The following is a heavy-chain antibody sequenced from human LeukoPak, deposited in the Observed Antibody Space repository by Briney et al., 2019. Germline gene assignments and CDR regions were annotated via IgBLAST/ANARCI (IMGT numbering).Heavy chain of an antibody. CDR2: IYHSGST. Sequence: PSETLSLTCTVSGYSISSGYYWGWIRQPPGKGLEWIGSIYHSGSTYYNPSLKSRVTISVDTSKNQFSLKLSSVTAADTAVYYCATRGVTTTWVDYWGQGTLVTVSS. J-gene: IGHJ4*02. D-gene: IGHD2-21*02. CDR1: GYSISSGYY. V-gene: IGHV4-38-2*02. CDR3: ATRGVTTTWVDY.